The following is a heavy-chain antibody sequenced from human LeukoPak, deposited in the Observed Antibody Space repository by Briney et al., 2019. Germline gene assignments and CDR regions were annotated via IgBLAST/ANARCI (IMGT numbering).Heavy chain of an antibody. V-gene: IGHV3-33*01. CDR3: TTVGVTTDY. J-gene: IGHJ4*02. CDR2: IWYDGSNN. CDR1: GFTFSSHG. D-gene: IGHD4-17*01. Sequence: PGGSLRLSCAASGFTFSSHGFHWVRQAPGKGLEWVAVIWYDGSNNYYADSVKGRFTISRDNSKNTLYLQMNSLKTEDTAVYYCTTVGVTTDYWGQGTLVTVSS.